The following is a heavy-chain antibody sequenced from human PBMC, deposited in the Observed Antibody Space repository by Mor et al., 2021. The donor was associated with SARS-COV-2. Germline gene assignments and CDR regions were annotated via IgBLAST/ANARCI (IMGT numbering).Heavy chain of an antibody. V-gene: IGHV3-73*01. D-gene: IGHD2-2*01. J-gene: IGHJ5*02. Sequence: AYAASVKGRFTISRDDSKNTAYLQMNSLKTEDTAVYYCTTPGRYCSSTSCYSWGQGTLVTVSS. CDR3: TTPGRYCSSTSCYS.